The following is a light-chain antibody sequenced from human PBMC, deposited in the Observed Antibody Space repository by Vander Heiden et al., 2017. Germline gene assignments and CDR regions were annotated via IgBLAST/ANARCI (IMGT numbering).Light chain of an antibody. CDR1: QSISNW. J-gene: IGKJ2*01. CDR2: KAS. Sequence: DIQMTQSPSTLSASVGDRVTITRRASQSISNWLAWYQQKPGKAPKLLIYKASTLESGVPSRFSGSGSGTEFTLTISSLQPDDFATYYCQQYNPYSPYTFGQGTKLEIK. CDR3: QQYNPYSPYT. V-gene: IGKV1-5*03.